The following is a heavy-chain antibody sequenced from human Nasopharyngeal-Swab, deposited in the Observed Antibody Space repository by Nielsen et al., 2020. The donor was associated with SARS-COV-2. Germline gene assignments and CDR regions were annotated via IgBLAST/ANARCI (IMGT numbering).Heavy chain of an antibody. D-gene: IGHD2-2*01. V-gene: IGHV3-7*01. J-gene: IGHJ4*02. CDR2: IKQDGSEK. CDR3: ARRTFSSTSLIDC. Sequence: WIRQPPEKGLEWVANIKQDGSEKYYEDSVKGRFTISRDNAKNSLYLQMNSLRVEDTAVYYCARRTFSSTSLIDCWGQGTLVTVSS.